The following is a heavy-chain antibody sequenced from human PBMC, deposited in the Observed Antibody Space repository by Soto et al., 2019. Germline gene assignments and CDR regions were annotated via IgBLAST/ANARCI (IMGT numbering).Heavy chain of an antibody. CDR1: VFTFSGFD. D-gene: IGHD6-13*01. J-gene: IGHJ4*02. CDR2: IGTAGDT. Sequence: GPLRPSCEASVFTFSGFDMHWVRQPTGKGLEWVSSIGTAGDTYYAVSVKGRFTISRDNAKNSLSLQMNSLRAGDMAVYFCAKSQEIGTHFFDSWGQGTQVTVSS. V-gene: IGHV3-13*01. CDR3: AKSQEIGTHFFDS.